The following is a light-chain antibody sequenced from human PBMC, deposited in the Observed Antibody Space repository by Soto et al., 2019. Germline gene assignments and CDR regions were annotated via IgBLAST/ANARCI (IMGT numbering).Light chain of an antibody. J-gene: IGLJ1*01. V-gene: IGLV2-14*01. CDR2: EVN. CDR3: TSYTSSATYV. Sequence: QLVLTQPASVSGSPGQSITISCTGTSSDVGGYNYVSWYQQHPDKAPKLMIYEVNNRPSGVSNRFSGSKSGNTASLTISGLQAEDEADYYCTSYTSSATYVFGTGTKVTVL. CDR1: SSDVGGYNY.